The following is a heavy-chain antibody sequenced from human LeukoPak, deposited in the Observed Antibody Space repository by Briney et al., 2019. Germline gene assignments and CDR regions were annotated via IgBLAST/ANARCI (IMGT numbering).Heavy chain of an antibody. V-gene: IGHV3-53*04. CDR3: ARKFGE. CDR1: GVTLSRNY. Sequence: GGSLRLSCGASGVTLSRNYMSGVRHAPGKGLEWVSVIDGGASTYYADSVKGRFTISRHNSKNTLYLQMNSLRAEDTAVYYCARKFGEWGQGTLVTVSS. D-gene: IGHD3-10*01. J-gene: IGHJ4*02. CDR2: IDGGAST.